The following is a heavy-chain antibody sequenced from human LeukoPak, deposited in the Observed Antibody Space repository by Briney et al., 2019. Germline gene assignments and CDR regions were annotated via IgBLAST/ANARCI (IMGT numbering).Heavy chain of an antibody. Sequence: SVKVSCKASGGTFSSYAINWVRQAPGQGLEWMGEIIPIFGTANYVQKFQDRVTITADESTSTAYMELSSLRSEDTAIYYCASRLYCSNTRCRNFPFAYWGQGTLVTVSS. V-gene: IGHV1-69*01. J-gene: IGHJ4*02. CDR1: GGTFSSYA. D-gene: IGHD2-2*01. CDR2: IIPIFGTA. CDR3: ASRLYCSNTRCRNFPFAY.